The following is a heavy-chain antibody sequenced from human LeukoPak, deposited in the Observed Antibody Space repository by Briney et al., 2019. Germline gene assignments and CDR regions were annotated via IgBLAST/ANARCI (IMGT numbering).Heavy chain of an antibody. CDR2: ISYDGSNE. Sequence: GRSLRLSCAASGFTFSYYGMHWVRQAPGKGLEWVVVISYDGSNEYYADSVKGRFTISRDNSKNTLYLQMNSLRAEDMAVYYCAKAYGGYESHYYYYGMDVWGQGTTVTVSS. V-gene: IGHV3-30*18. CDR3: AKAYGGYESHYYYYGMDV. CDR1: GFTFSYYG. J-gene: IGHJ6*02. D-gene: IGHD5-12*01.